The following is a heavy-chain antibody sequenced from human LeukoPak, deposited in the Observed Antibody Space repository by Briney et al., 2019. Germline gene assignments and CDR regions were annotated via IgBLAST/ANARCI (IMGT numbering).Heavy chain of an antibody. CDR2: ISGSGGST. V-gene: IGHV3-23*01. D-gene: IGHD5-12*01. CDR3: AKGSRGQWLRFDY. CDR1: GFTFSSYA. J-gene: IGHJ4*02. Sequence: GGSLRLSCAASGFTFSSYAMSWVRQAPGKGLEWASAISGSGGSTYYADSVEGRFTISRDNSKNTLYLQMNSLRAEDTAVYYCAKGSRGQWLRFDYWGQGTLVTVSS.